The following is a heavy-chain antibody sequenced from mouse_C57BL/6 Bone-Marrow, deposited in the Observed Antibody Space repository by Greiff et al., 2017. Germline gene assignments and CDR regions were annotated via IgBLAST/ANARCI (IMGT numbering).Heavy chain of an antibody. CDR3: ARGYYGSSCWFAY. V-gene: IGHV1-69*01. J-gene: IGHJ3*01. D-gene: IGHD1-1*01. CDR2: IDPSDSYT. Sequence: QVQLQQPGAELVMPGASVKLSCKASGYTFTSYWMHWVKQRPGQGLEWIGEIDPSDSYTNYNQKFKGKSTLTVDKSSSTAYMQLSSLTSEDSAVYDCARGYYGSSCWFAYWGQGTLVTVSA. CDR1: GYTFTSYW.